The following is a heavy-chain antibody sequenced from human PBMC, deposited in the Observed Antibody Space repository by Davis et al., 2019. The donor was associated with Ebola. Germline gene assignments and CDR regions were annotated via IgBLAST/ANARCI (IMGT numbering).Heavy chain of an antibody. J-gene: IGHJ4*02. V-gene: IGHV3-74*01. Sequence: GESLKISCAASGFTVSSNYMTWVRQAPGKGLEWVSRIDTDGSTTNYADSVRGRFTISRDNAKNTLFLQMNSLRADDTAVYYCARDVGGRAGYWGQGTLVTVSS. CDR2: IDTDGSTT. CDR3: ARDVGGRAGY. CDR1: GFTVSSNY.